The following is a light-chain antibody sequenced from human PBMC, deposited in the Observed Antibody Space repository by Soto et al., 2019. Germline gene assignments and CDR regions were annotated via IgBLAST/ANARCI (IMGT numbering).Light chain of an antibody. Sequence: DIQMTQSPSTLSASVGDRVTITCRASHSISSWLAWYQQKPGKAPKLLIYDASSLESGVPSRFSGSGSGTQFTLTFSSLQPDDFATYYCQQYNSYSTFGQGTKVEIK. CDR3: QQYNSYST. V-gene: IGKV1-5*01. J-gene: IGKJ1*01. CDR1: HSISSW. CDR2: DAS.